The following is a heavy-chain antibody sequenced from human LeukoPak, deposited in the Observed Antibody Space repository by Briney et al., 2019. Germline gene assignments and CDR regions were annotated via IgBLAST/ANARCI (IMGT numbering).Heavy chain of an antibody. CDR1: GFTFSSYG. J-gene: IGHJ4*02. V-gene: IGHV3-33*01. Sequence: PGRSVTLFCAASGFTFSSYGMHWVRQAPGKGLEWVAVIWYDGSNKYYADSVKGRFTISRDNSKNTLYLQMNSLRAEDTAVYYCASTSGWHEPIDYWGQGTLVTVSS. CDR3: ASTSGWHEPIDY. D-gene: IGHD6-19*01. CDR2: IWYDGSNK.